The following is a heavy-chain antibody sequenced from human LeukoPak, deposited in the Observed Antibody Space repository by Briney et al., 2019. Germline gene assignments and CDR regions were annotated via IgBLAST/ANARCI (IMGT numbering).Heavy chain of an antibody. D-gene: IGHD2-15*01. CDR2: ISGSGGST. V-gene: IGHV3-23*01. CDR3: AKGCSGGSCYSLDYYYYMDV. Sequence: AGGSLRLSCAASGFTFSSYWMHWVRQAPGKGLEWVSGISGSGGSTYYADSVKGRFTISRDNSKNTLYLQMNSLRGEDTAVYYCAKGCSGGSCYSLDYYYYMDVWGKGTTVTISS. CDR1: GFTFSSYW. J-gene: IGHJ6*03.